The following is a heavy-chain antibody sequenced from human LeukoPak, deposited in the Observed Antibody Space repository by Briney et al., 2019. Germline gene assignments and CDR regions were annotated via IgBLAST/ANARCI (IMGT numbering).Heavy chain of an antibody. V-gene: IGHV4-59*01. CDR1: GGSISSYY. J-gene: IGHJ3*02. CDR3: ARERPYYYDSSGYPDAFDI. D-gene: IGHD3-22*01. CDR2: IYYSGST. Sequence: SETLSLTCTVSGGSISSYYWSWIRQPPGKGLEWIGYIYYSGSTNYNPSLKSRVTISVDTSKNQFSLKLSSVTAADTAVYYCARERPYYYDSSGYPDAFDIWGQGTMVTVSS.